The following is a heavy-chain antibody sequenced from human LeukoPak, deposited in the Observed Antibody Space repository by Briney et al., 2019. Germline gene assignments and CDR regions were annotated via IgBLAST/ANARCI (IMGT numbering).Heavy chain of an antibody. D-gene: IGHD4-23*01. Sequence: SETLSLTCTVSGGSISSYYWSWIRQPPGKGLEWIGYIYYSGSTNYNPSLKSRVTISVDTSKIQFSLKLSSVTAADTAVYYCARGGPPTVVTLFDYWGQGTLVTVSS. J-gene: IGHJ4*02. CDR1: GGSISSYY. V-gene: IGHV4-59*01. CDR2: IYYSGST. CDR3: ARGGPPTVVTLFDY.